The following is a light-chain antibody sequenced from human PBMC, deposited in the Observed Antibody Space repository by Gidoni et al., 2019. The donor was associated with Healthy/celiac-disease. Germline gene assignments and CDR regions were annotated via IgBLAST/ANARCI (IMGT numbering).Light chain of an antibody. V-gene: IGKV3-11*01. J-gene: IGKJ4*01. Sequence: EIVLTQSPSTLSLSPVERATRSCSASQSVSSYLAWYQHNTVQAPSLLSDAAANRATVIPARFSGSVSGTDFTLTISSLEPEDFAVYYCQQRSNFLTFGGGTKVEIK. CDR3: QQRSNFLT. CDR1: QSVSSY. CDR2: AAA.